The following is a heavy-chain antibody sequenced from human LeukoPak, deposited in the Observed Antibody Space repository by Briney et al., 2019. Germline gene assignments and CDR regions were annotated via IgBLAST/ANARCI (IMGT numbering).Heavy chain of an antibody. J-gene: IGHJ4*02. D-gene: IGHD3-10*01. CDR3: ARDSVRGGAFDY. CDR2: ISAYNGNT. Sequence: EASVKVSCKASGYSFIDYYIHWVRQAPGQGLEWMGWISAYNGNTNYAQKLQGRVTMTTDTSTSTAYMELRSLRSEDTAVYYCARDSVRGGAFDYWGQGTLVTVSS. V-gene: IGHV1-18*04. CDR1: GYSFIDYY.